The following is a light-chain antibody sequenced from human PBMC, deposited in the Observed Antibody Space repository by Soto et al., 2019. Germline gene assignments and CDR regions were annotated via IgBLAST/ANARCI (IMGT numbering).Light chain of an antibody. CDR1: QSVNTK. Sequence: EIVMTQSPATLSVSPGEGATLSCRASQSVNTKLAWYQQKPGQAPSLLIYDTSTRATGIPARFSGSGSGTEFTLTISSLQSEDFAVYYCQQYNNWPPMTFGQGTKLEIK. CDR3: QQYNNWPPMT. CDR2: DTS. V-gene: IGKV3-15*01. J-gene: IGKJ2*01.